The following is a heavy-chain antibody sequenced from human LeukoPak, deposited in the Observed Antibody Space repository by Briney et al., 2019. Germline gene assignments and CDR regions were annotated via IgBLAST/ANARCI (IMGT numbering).Heavy chain of an antibody. CDR2: IYHSGTT. CDR3: ARPFYYGSGSYAFDI. J-gene: IGHJ3*02. V-gene: IGHV4-59*01. CDR1: GGSIIGYW. Sequence: SETLSLTCTVSGGSIIGYWWTWIRQAPGKGLEWIGYIYHSGTTHYNPSPKSRVTISVDTSKSQFSLKLSSVTAADTAVYYCARPFYYGSGSYAFDIWGQGTMVTVSS. D-gene: IGHD3-10*01.